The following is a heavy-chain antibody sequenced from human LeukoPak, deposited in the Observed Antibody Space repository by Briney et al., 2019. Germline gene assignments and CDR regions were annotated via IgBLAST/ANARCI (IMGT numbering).Heavy chain of an antibody. CDR3: ARHGSVRSPLGR. CDR1: GGSISSYY. CDR2: IYATGST. D-gene: IGHD3-10*01. Sequence: PSETLSLTCTVSGGSISSYYWSWIRQPPGKGLEWIGYIYATGSTNYNPSLKSRVTISVDTSNNQFSLTLRSVTAADTAVYYCARHGSVRSPLGRWGEGRLVTV. J-gene: IGHJ4*02. V-gene: IGHV4-4*09.